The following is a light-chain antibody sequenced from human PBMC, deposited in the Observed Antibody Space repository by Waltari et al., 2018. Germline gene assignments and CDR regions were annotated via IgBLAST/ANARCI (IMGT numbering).Light chain of an antibody. CDR1: TGGVTSGHY. CDR2: DTS. J-gene: IGLJ3*02. V-gene: IGLV7-46*01. Sequence: QAVVTQEPSLTVSPGGTVTLTCGSSTGGVTSGHYPYWFQQKPGQATRTLIYDTSDKHSWTPARFSGSLLGGKAALTLSGAQPEDEAEYYCLFSYGGAWVFGGGTKLTVL. CDR3: LFSYGGAWV.